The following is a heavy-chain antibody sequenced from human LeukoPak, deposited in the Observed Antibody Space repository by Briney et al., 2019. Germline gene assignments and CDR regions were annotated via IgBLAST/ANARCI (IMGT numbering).Heavy chain of an antibody. CDR1: GFTFSSYS. Sequence: GGSLRLSCAASGFTFSSYSMNWVRQAPGKGLEWVSSISSSSSYIYYADSVKGRFTISRDNAKNSLYLQMNSLRAEDTAVYYCARELGRADWLLSYLGAFDIWGQGTMVTVSS. CDR3: ARELGRADWLLSYLGAFDI. V-gene: IGHV3-21*01. D-gene: IGHD3-9*01. CDR2: ISSSSSYI. J-gene: IGHJ3*02.